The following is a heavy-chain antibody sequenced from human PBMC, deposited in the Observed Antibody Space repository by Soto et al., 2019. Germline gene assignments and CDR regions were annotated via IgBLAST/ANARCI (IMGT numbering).Heavy chain of an antibody. J-gene: IGHJ4*02. CDR3: ARSYSGSSLSIFDY. CDR1: GGSISSYY. CDR2: IYYSGST. D-gene: IGHD1-26*01. Sequence: PSETLSLTCTVSGGSISSYYWSWIRQPPGKGLEWIGYIYYSGSTNYNPSLKSRVTISVDTSKNQFSLKLSSVTAADTAVYYCARSYSGSSLSIFDYWGQGTLVTVSS. V-gene: IGHV4-59*01.